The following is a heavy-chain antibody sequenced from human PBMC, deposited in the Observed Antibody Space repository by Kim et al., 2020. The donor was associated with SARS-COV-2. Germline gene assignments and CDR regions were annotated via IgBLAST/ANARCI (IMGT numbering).Heavy chain of an antibody. CDR1: GGSISSYY. Sequence: SETLSLTCTVSGGSISSYYWSWIRQPPGKGLEWIGYIYYSGSTNYNPSLKSRVTISVDTSKNQISLKLSSVTAADTAVYYCARFARAYYYDSSGYYFDYWGRGTLVTVSS. V-gene: IGHV4-59*08. CDR2: IYYSGST. D-gene: IGHD3-22*01. J-gene: IGHJ4*02. CDR3: ARFARAYYYDSSGYYFDY.